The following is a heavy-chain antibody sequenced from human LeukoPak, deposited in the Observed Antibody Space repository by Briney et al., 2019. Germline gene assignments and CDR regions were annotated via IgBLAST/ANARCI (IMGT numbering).Heavy chain of an antibody. CDR3: ARLTLTGVGGRGWFDA. V-gene: IGHV4-39*01. Sequence: PSETLSLTCIVSGDSIRNSGWSWGWIRQPPGKGLEWIGTMPYGENVSDNEIPSYNPSLKRRVTISADTSKNQLSLKVNSVTAADTASYYCARLTLTGVGGRGWFDAWGQGTLVIVSS. CDR2: MPYGENVSDNEIP. J-gene: IGHJ5*02. D-gene: IGHD3-3*01. CDR1: GDSIRNSGWS.